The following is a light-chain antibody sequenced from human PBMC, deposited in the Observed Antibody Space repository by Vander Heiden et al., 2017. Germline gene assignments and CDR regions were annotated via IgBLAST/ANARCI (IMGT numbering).Light chain of an antibody. CDR2: AAS. V-gene: IGKV1D-8*02. Sequence: AIWMTQSPSLLSAPTEDRVTISSRMSHGISSYLAWYQQKPGKAPELLIYAASTLQSGVPSRFSGSGSGTDFTLTISRLQSEDVATYFCQQYYSSPWTFGQGTKVEIK. J-gene: IGKJ1*01. CDR1: HGISSY. CDR3: QQYYSSPWT.